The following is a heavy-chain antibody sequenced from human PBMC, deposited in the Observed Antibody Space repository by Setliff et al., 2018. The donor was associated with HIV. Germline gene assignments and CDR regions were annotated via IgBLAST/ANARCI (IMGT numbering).Heavy chain of an antibody. CDR2: ISDSGDTT. CDR1: GIIFNTCV. CDR3: ATDPPDFYDGSGYSFDS. J-gene: IGHJ4*02. D-gene: IGHD3-22*01. V-gene: IGHV3-23*01. Sequence: GGSLRLSCAASGIIFNTCVMTWVRQAPGKGLELVSSISDSGDTTSYADSVKGRFTISRDNSKNTLYLQMNSLRAEDTAVYYFATDPPDFYDGSGYSFDSWGQGTLVTVSS.